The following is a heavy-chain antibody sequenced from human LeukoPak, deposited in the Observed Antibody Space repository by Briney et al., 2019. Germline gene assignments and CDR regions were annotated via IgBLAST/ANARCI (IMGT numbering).Heavy chain of an antibody. CDR1: GYSFTSYW. V-gene: IGHV5-51*01. Sequence: GESLQISCKGSGYSFTSYWIGWVRQMPGKGLEWMGIIYPGDSDTRYSPSFQGQVTISADKSITTASLQWINLKASDTAMYYCARGGRSSNYFDYGGQGPLLTVSS. CDR2: IYPGDSDT. CDR3: ARGGRSSNYFDY. D-gene: IGHD3-16*01. J-gene: IGHJ4*02.